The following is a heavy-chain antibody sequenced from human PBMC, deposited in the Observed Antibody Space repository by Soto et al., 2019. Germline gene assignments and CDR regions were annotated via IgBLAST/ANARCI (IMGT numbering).Heavy chain of an antibody. CDR1: GGSFIVFSFIDYY. V-gene: IGHV4-34*04. D-gene: IGHD3-10*01. J-gene: IGHJ4*02. CDR3: VRGVSIMDAPDKYYFDS. Sequence: PSETLSLTCTVSGGSFIVFSFIDYYCCWIRQAPGKGLEWIGEINYEGDSNQNVSLKSRASLIVDTSKNQFALQLRSVTAADTAVYYCVRGVSIMDAPDKYYFDSWGPGTLVTVSS. CDR2: INYEGDS.